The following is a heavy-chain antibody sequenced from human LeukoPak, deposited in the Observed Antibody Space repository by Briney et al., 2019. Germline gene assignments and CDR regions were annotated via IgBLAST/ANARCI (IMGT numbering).Heavy chain of an antibody. D-gene: IGHD2-15*01. Sequence: SETLSLTCTVSGGSISSYYGSWIRHPAGKGLEWIGRMYTSGSTNYNPSLKSRVTISVDTSKNQFSLKLSSVTAADTAVYYCARVVAGTFDYWGPGTLVTVSS. J-gene: IGHJ4*02. CDR1: GGSISSYY. CDR2: MYTSGST. CDR3: ARVVAGTFDY. V-gene: IGHV4-4*07.